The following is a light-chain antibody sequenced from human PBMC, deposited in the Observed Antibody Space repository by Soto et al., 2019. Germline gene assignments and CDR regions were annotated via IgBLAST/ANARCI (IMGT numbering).Light chain of an antibody. V-gene: IGKV1-39*01. CDR1: QSIASF. Sequence: DVQMTQSPSSLSASVGDRVTITCRASQSIASFLNWYQQRPGTATKLLIYAASNLESGVPSRFSGRGSATDFTLSISSLQPEDFATYFCQQSYSMPVTFGQGTKLEMK. J-gene: IGKJ2*01. CDR3: QQSYSMPVT. CDR2: AAS.